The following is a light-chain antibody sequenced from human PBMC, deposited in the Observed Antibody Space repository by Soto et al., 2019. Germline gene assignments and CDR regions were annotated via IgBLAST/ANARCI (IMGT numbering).Light chain of an antibody. CDR3: QQRTNWPPT. CDR2: DVS. J-gene: IGKJ5*01. CDR1: RSGDNH. V-gene: IGKV3-11*01. Sequence: EIRLSHSPATRSFSPGQRVSLSCRAGRSGDNHLAGYQQKPGQAPRLLIYDVSSRAAGIPGRFSGSGSGTDFTLTISSLELVDFAVYYCQQRTNWPPTFGQGTLLEI.